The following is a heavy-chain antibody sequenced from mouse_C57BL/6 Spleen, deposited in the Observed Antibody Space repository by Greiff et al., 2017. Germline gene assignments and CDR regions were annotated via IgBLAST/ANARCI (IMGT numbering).Heavy chain of an antibody. Sequence: VLLKESGAELVKPGASVKLSCTASGFNIKDYYMHWVKQRTEQGLEWIGRIDPEDGATKSAPKFQGKATITADPSSNTAYLQLSSLTSEDTAVYYCARSEGSSSFFDYWGQGTTLTVSS. CDR3: ARSEGSSSFFDY. CDR1: GFNIKDYY. J-gene: IGHJ2*01. CDR2: IDPEDGAT. D-gene: IGHD1-1*01. V-gene: IGHV14-2*01.